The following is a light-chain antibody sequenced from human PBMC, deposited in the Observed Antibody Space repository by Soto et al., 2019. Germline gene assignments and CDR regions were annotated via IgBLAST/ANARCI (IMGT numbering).Light chain of an antibody. CDR2: DAS. CDR1: QIVSSY. J-gene: IGKJ5*01. CDR3: QQRSNWPGIT. Sequence: EIVFTQSPATLSLSPGGRATLSCRASQIVSSYLAWYQQNPGQAPRLLIYDASNSATGIPARFSGSGSGPAFTLTTRSLEPEDFAVYYCQQRSNWPGITFGQGTRREIK. V-gene: IGKV3-11*01.